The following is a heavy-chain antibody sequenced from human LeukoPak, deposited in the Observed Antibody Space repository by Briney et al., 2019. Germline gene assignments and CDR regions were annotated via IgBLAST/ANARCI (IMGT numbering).Heavy chain of an antibody. Sequence: PGGSLRLSCAASGFTFSSYTMNWVRQAPGKGLEWVSAISGSGVGTYYADSVKGRFTISRDNSWNTLYLQMNSLGAEDTAVYYCARHIPRGNNYFDCWGQGTLVTVSS. D-gene: IGHD1/OR15-1a*01. V-gene: IGHV3-23*01. J-gene: IGHJ4*02. CDR2: ISGSGVGT. CDR3: ARHIPRGNNYFDC. CDR1: GFTFSSYT.